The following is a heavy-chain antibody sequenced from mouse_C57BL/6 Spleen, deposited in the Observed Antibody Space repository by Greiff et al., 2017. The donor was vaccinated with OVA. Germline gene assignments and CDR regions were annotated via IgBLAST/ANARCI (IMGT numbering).Heavy chain of an antibody. D-gene: IGHD3-2*02. Sequence: VQLQQPGAELVRPGSSVKLSCKASGYTFTSYWMHWVKQRPIQGLEWIGNIDPSDSETHYNQKFKDKATLTVDKSSSTAYMQLSSLTSEDSAVYYCARGDSSGHFDYWGQGTTLTVSS. J-gene: IGHJ2*01. V-gene: IGHV1-52*01. CDR1: GYTFTSYW. CDR2: IDPSDSET. CDR3: ARGDSSGHFDY.